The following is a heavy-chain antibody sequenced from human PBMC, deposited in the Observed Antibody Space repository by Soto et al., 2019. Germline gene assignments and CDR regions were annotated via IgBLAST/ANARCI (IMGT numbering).Heavy chain of an antibody. CDR1: GGSVSSGSYY. CDR2: IYYSGST. CDR3: ARDGFYGGNTGGDAFDI. Sequence: QVQLQESGPGLVKPSETLSLTCTVSGGSVSSGSYYWSWIRQPPGKGLEWIGYIYYSGSTNYNPSLKSRGTISVDTSKNQFSLKLSSGTAADTAVYYCARDGFYGGNTGGDAFDIWGQGTMVTVSS. D-gene: IGHD4-17*01. V-gene: IGHV4-61*01. J-gene: IGHJ3*02.